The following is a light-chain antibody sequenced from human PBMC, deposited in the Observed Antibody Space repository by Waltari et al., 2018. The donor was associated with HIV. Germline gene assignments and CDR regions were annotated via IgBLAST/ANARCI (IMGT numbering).Light chain of an antibody. V-gene: IGKV1-5*03. CDR2: KAS. CDR3: QQYNSDPS. Sequence: DIQMTQSPSSLAAFVGDRVSITFRASQPINTWLAWYQQKPGSPPKLLVYKASTLQVGVPPRFSGSGWGTDFTLAIDTVQPDDFATYYCQQYNSDPSFGQGTRL. CDR1: QPINTW. J-gene: IGKJ5*01.